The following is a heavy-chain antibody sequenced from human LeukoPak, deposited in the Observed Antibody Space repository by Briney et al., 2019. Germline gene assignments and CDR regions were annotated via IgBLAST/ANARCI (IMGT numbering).Heavy chain of an antibody. V-gene: IGHV4-34*01. CDR2: INHSGST. J-gene: IGHJ4*02. Sequence: SETLSLTCAVYGGSFSGYYWSWIRQPPGKGLEWIGEINHSGSTNYNPSLKSRVAISVDTSKNQFSLKLSSATAADTAVYYCARGSDYCIDYWGQGTLVTVSS. D-gene: IGHD2/OR15-2a*01. CDR3: ARGSDYCIDY. CDR1: GGSFSGYY.